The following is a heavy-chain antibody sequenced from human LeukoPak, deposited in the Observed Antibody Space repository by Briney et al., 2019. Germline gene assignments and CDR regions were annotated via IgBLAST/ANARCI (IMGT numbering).Heavy chain of an antibody. J-gene: IGHJ4*02. Sequence: ASVKVSCKASGYTFTSYGISWVRQAPGQRLEWMGWINAGNGNTKYSQEFQGRVTITRDTSASTVYMELSSLRSEDMAVYYCARGYYESSGYYLYWGQGTLVTVSS. V-gene: IGHV1-3*03. D-gene: IGHD3-22*01. CDR2: INAGNGNT. CDR1: GYTFTSYG. CDR3: ARGYYESSGYYLY.